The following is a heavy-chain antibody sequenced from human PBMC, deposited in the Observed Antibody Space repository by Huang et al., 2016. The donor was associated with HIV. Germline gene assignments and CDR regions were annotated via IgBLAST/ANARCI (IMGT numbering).Heavy chain of an antibody. CDR2: IYYIGNG. Sequence: QLQLQESGPGLVKPSETLSLTCTVSGGSISSSSYYWGWIRQSPGKGLEWIGSIYYIGNGYYNPSLKSRVTMSVDRSSNQFSLKMHSVTAADTAVYYCASRTTVTTTSNYHYFYMDVWGNGTTVIVSS. CDR1: GGSISSSSYY. V-gene: IGHV4-39*01. J-gene: IGHJ6*03. D-gene: IGHD4-17*01. CDR3: ASRTTVTTTSNYHYFYMDV.